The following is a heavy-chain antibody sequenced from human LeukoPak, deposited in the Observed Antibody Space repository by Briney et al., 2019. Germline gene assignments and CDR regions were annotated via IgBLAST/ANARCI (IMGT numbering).Heavy chain of an antibody. CDR3: AKENYYGSGSYYNPGGYYYYYYMDV. D-gene: IGHD3-10*01. CDR2: IRYDGSNK. Sequence: PGGSLRLSCAASGFTFSSYGMHWVRQAPGKGLEWVAFIRYDGSNKYYADSVKGRFTISRDNSKNTLYLQMNSLRAEDTAVHYCAKENYYGSGSYYNPGGYYYYYYMDVWGKGTTVTVSS. CDR1: GFTFSSYG. V-gene: IGHV3-30*02. J-gene: IGHJ6*03.